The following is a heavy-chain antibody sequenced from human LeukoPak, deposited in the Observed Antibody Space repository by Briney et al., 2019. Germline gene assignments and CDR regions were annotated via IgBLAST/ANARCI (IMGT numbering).Heavy chain of an antibody. CDR1: GFTFNTYG. CDR3: ASLNRDIVATIVDYYYMDV. CDR2: ISYDGSNK. V-gene: IGHV3-30*03. Sequence: GGSLRLSCEASGFTFNTYGMHWVRQAPGKGLEWVAVISYDGSNKYYADSVKGRFTISRDNSKNTLYLQMNSLRAEDTAVYYCASLNRDIVATIVDYYYMDVWGKGTTVTVSS. J-gene: IGHJ6*03. D-gene: IGHD5-12*01.